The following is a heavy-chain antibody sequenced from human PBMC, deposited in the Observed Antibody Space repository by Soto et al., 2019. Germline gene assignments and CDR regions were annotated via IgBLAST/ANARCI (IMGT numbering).Heavy chain of an antibody. CDR3: AKLSRVDIVVVVAAPNWFDP. V-gene: IGHV3-23*01. Sequence: EVQLLESGGGLVQPGGSLRLSCAASGFTFSSYAMSWVRQAPGKGLEWVSAISGSGGSTYYAASVKGRFTISRDNSKNTLYLQMNSLRAEDTAVYYCAKLSRVDIVVVVAAPNWFDPWGQGTLVTVSS. CDR1: GFTFSSYA. D-gene: IGHD2-15*01. CDR2: ISGSGGST. J-gene: IGHJ5*02.